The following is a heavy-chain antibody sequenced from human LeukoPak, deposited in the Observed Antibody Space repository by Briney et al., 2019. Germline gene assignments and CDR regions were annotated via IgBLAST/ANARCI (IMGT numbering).Heavy chain of an antibody. CDR2: IDADSGTP. Sequence: ASAKVSCKASGYTFTDYFMHWVRQAPGQGLESMGWIDADSGTPTYPQKFQGRVTMTRDTSTSTVYMELSRLISDDTAVYYCARAGDLNGNPYWGQGTLVTVSS. J-gene: IGHJ4*02. CDR1: GYTFTDYF. D-gene: IGHD2-8*01. CDR3: ARAGDLNGNPY. V-gene: IGHV1-2*02.